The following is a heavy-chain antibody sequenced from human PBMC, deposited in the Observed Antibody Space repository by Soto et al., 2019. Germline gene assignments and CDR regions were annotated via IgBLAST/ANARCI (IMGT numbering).Heavy chain of an antibody. CDR2: TAPFNVKT. CDR1: GYIFNHYG. Sequence: QAQLVQAGAEVKRPGASVKVSCRASGYIFNHYGINWVRQAPGQGLEWVGWTAPFNVKTNSLQKLQDRISMSIDTSGRTGYLDVRSLTSADTGVYFCARAGGSSTYYPLELDYLGQGALVTVAS. CDR3: ARAGGSSTYYPLELDY. D-gene: IGHD2-2*01. J-gene: IGHJ4*02. V-gene: IGHV1-18*04.